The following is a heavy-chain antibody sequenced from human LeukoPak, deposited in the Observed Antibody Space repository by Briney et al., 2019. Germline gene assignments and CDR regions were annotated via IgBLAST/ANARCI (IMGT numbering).Heavy chain of an antibody. CDR3: ARRRIAAAGKGFDY. D-gene: IGHD6-13*01. J-gene: IGHJ4*02. CDR2: IYTSGST. CDR1: GGSTSSGSYY. V-gene: IGHV4-61*02. Sequence: SETLSLTCTVSGGSTSSGSYYWSWIRQPAGKGLEWIGRIYTSGSTNYNPSLKSRVTISVDTSKNQFSLKLSSVTAADTAVYYCARRRIAAAGKGFDYWGQGTLVTVSS.